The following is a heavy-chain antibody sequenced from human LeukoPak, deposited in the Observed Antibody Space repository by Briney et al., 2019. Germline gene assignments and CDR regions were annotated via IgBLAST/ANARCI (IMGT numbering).Heavy chain of an antibody. J-gene: IGHJ4*02. CDR3: AKGRDSRDFDY. V-gene: IGHV3-30*18. Sequence: GGSLRLSCAASAFTFSSYGMHWVRQAPGKGLEWVAVISYDGSNKYYADSVKGRFTISRDNSKNTLYLQMNSLRAEDTAVYYCAKGRDSRDFDYWGQGTLVTVSS. D-gene: IGHD6-13*01. CDR1: AFTFSSYG. CDR2: ISYDGSNK.